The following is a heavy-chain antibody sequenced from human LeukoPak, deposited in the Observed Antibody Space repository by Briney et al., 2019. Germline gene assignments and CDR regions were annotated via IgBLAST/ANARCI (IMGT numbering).Heavy chain of an antibody. CDR3: AGVFSGRRPFEL. CDR1: GGSINDYY. D-gene: IGHD3-10*01. CDR2: IYYRGAT. V-gene: IGHV4-59*01. Sequence: SETLSLTCTVSGGSINDYYWNWVRRPPGKGLEWIGYIYYRGATNSNPSLKGRVTTSIDTSKKEFSLKLSSVTAADTAVYYCAGVFSGRRPFELWGQGTLVTVSS. J-gene: IGHJ4*02.